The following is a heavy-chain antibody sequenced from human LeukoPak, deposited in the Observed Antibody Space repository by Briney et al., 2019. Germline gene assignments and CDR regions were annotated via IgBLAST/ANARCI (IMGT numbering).Heavy chain of an antibody. CDR3: ARSRHGIVATTYFDY. J-gene: IGHJ4*02. CDR1: GFTFSSYS. D-gene: IGHD5-12*01. CDR2: IWYNGSNK. V-gene: IGHV3-33*08. Sequence: GGSLRLSCAASGFTFSSYSMNWVRQAPGKGLEWVAVIWYNGSNKYYADSVKGRFTISRDNSKNTLYLQMNSLRAEDTAVYYCARSRHGIVATTYFDYWGQGTLVTVSS.